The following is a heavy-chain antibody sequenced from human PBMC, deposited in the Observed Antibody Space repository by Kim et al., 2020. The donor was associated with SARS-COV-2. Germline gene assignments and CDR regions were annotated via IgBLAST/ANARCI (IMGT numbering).Heavy chain of an antibody. V-gene: IGHV4-34*01. D-gene: IGHD5-12*01. J-gene: IGHJ3*02. CDR3: AKMPRGYNLGDAFDI. Sequence: SETLSLTCAVYGGSFSGYYWSWIRQPPGKGLEWIGEINHSGSTNYNPSLKSRVTISVDTSKNQFSLKLSSVTAADTAVYYCAKMPRGYNLGDAFDIWGQGTRVTVSS. CDR1: GGSFSGYY. CDR2: INHSGST.